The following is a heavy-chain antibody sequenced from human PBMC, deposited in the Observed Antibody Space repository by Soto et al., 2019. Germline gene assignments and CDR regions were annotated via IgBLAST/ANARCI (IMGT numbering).Heavy chain of an antibody. CDR1: GFTFSSYG. J-gene: IGHJ4*02. CDR2: ISYDGSNK. Sequence: GGSLRLSCAASGFTFSSYGMHWVRQAPGKGLEWVAVISYDGSNKYYADSVKGRFTISRDNSKNTLYLQMNSLRAEDTAVYYCAKVLFVWFGELSPFDYWGQGTLVTVSS. CDR3: AKVLFVWFGELSPFDY. D-gene: IGHD3-10*01. V-gene: IGHV3-30*18.